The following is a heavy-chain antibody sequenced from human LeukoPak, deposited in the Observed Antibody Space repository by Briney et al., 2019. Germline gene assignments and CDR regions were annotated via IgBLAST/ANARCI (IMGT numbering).Heavy chain of an antibody. J-gene: IGHJ5*02. CDR3: ARGRYYGSGNDFSFDP. CDR2: IYYSGST. D-gene: IGHD3-10*01. V-gene: IGHV4-59*01. CDR1: GGSISRYY. Sequence: SETLSLTCTVSGGSISRYYWSWIRQPPGKGLEWIGYIYYSGSTNYKPALKSRVTISVDTSKNQFSLQLSSVTAADTAVYYCARGRYYGSGNDFSFDPWGQGTLVTVSS.